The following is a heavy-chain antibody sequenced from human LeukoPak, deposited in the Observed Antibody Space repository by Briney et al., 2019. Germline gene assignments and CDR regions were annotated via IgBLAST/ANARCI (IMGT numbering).Heavy chain of an antibody. CDR2: IYSGGST. Sequence: PGGSLRLSCAASGFTVSSNYMSWVRQAPGKWLEWVSVIYSGGSTYYADSVKSRFTISRDNSKNTLYLQMNSLRTEDTAVYYCAKAHFGVGATHYFDSWGQGTLVTVSS. CDR1: GFTVSSNY. J-gene: IGHJ4*02. D-gene: IGHD1-26*01. V-gene: IGHV3-53*01. CDR3: AKAHFGVGATHYFDS.